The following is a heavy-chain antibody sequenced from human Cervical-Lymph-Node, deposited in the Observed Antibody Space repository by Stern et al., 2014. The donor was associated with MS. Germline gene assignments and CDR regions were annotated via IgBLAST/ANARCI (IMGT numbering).Heavy chain of an antibody. CDR3: ARVGGGGYQIY. CDR1: NASLNSGAYY. J-gene: IGHJ4*02. Sequence: QLQLQESGPRLVKPSQTLSLTCTVSNASLNSGAYYWSWIRQHPGKGLEWIGYLYYSGSTNYNPSLKSRVAMSVDTSKNQFSLKLTSVTAADTAVYYCARVGGGGYQIYWGQGTLVTVSS. V-gene: IGHV4-31*03. D-gene: IGHD3-22*01. CDR2: LYYSGST.